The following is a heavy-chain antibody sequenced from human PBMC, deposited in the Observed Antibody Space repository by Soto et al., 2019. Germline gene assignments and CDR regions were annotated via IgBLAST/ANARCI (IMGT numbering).Heavy chain of an antibody. Sequence: EVQLLESGGGLVQPGGSLRLSCAASGFTFSSYAMSWVRQAPGKGLEWVSAISGSGGSTYYADSVKGRFTISRDNSKNTLDLQMNSRRAEDTAVYYSAKDNDYIWGSYRFDIWGQGTMVTVSS. CDR3: AKDNDYIWGSYRFDI. CDR1: GFTFSSYA. D-gene: IGHD3-16*02. V-gene: IGHV3-23*01. CDR2: ISGSGGST. J-gene: IGHJ3*02.